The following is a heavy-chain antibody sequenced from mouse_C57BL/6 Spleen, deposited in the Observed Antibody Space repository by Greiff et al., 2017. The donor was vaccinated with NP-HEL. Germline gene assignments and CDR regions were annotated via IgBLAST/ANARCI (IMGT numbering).Heavy chain of an antibody. CDR3: ARSNYGNPGYAMGY. V-gene: IGHV1-54*01. Sequence: QVQLQQSGAELVRPGTSVKVSCKASGYAFTNYLIEWVKQRPGQGLEWIGVINPGSGGTNYNEKFKGKATLTADKSSSTAYMQLSSLTSEDSAVYFCARSNYGNPGYAMGYWGQGTSVTVSS. D-gene: IGHD2-1*01. CDR1: GYAFTNYL. CDR2: INPGSGGT. J-gene: IGHJ4*01.